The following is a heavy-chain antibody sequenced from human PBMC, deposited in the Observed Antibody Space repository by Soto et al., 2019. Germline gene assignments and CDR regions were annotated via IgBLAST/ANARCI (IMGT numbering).Heavy chain of an antibody. Sequence: GESLKISCKDSGYSFNTYWIGWVRQMPGKGLEWMGSTYPGDFDTRYSPSFQGQVTISADKSISTAYLQWNSLKASDTAIYYCARGGGNSGYAFDLWGQGTLVTVSS. CDR1: GYSFNTYW. D-gene: IGHD5-12*01. CDR2: TYPGDFDT. J-gene: IGHJ4*02. CDR3: ARGGGNSGYAFDL. V-gene: IGHV5-51*01.